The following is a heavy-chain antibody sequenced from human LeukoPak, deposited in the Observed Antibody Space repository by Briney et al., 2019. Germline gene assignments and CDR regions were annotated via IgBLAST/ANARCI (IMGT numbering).Heavy chain of an antibody. CDR1: GGSISSYY. J-gene: IGHJ4*02. Sequence: SETLSLTCTVSGGSISSYYWSWIRQPPGKGLEWIGYIYYSGSTNYNPSLKSRVTISVDTSKNQFSLKLSSVTAADTAVYYCARDRSSGRTRGYDYWGQGTLVTVSS. CDR2: IYYSGST. CDR3: ARDRSSGRTRGYDY. D-gene: IGHD6-19*01. V-gene: IGHV4-59*12.